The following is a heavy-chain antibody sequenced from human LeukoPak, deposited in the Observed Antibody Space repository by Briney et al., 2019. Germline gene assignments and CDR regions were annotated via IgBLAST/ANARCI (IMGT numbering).Heavy chain of an antibody. CDR2: IYTSGST. CDR3: AREESPTPRRSYFQH. Sequence: PSETLSLTCTVSGGSISSYYWSWIRQPAGKGLEWIGRIYTSGSTNYNPSHKSRVTMSVDTSKNQFSLKLSSVTAADTAVYYCAREESPTPRRSYFQHWGQGTLVTVSS. V-gene: IGHV4-4*07. J-gene: IGHJ1*01. CDR1: GGSISSYY.